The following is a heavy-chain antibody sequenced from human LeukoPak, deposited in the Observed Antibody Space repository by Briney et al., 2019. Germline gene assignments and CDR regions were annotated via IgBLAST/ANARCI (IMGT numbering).Heavy chain of an antibody. D-gene: IGHD4-17*01. CDR2: IRSKANSYAT. Sequence: GGSLRLSCAASGFTFSGSAMHWVRQASGKGLEWVGRIRSKANSYATAYAASVKGRFTISRDNSKNTLYLQMNSLRAEDTAVYYCARGWRMYGDYVENAFGIWGQGTMVTVSS. J-gene: IGHJ3*02. CDR3: ARGWRMYGDYVENAFGI. V-gene: IGHV3-73*01. CDR1: GFTFSGSA.